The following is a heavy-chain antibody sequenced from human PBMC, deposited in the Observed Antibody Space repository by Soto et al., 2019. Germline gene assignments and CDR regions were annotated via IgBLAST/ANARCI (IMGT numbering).Heavy chain of an antibody. D-gene: IGHD3-10*01. Sequence: QVQLQESGPGLVKPSQTLSLTCTVSGGSISSGGYYWSWIRQHPGKGVEWIGYIYYSWITYYNPLLKSPVTISVDTSKNQFSLKLSSVTAADTAVYYCARGWAYYYGSGSYGMDVWGQGTTVTVSS. CDR2: IYYSWIT. J-gene: IGHJ6*02. CDR1: GGSISSGGYY. CDR3: ARGWAYYYGSGSYGMDV. V-gene: IGHV4-31*01.